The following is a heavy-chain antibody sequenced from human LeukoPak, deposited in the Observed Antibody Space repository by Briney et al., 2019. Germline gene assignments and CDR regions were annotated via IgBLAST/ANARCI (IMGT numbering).Heavy chain of an antibody. CDR1: AFTFDDYG. CDR3: ARGTYGGNDAFDI. Sequence: GGSLRLSCAASAFTFDDYGMNWVRQAPGKGLEWVSGINWNGAGTGYADSVKGRFTISRDNAKNSLYLQMNSLRAEDTALYRCARGTYGGNDAFDIWGQGTIVTVSS. J-gene: IGHJ3*02. D-gene: IGHD4-23*01. V-gene: IGHV3-20*01. CDR2: INWNGAGT.